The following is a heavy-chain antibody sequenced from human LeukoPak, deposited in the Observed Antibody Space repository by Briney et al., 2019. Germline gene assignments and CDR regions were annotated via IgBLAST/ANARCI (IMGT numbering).Heavy chain of an antibody. CDR1: GFTFDDYG. CDR3: ARALPPYYFDY. J-gene: IGHJ4*02. Sequence: GGSLRLSCAAPGFTFDDYGMSWVRQAPGKGLEWVSGINWNGGSTGYADSVKGRFTISRDNAKNSLYLQMNSLRAEDTALYYCARALPPYYFDYWGQGTLVTVSS. CDR2: INWNGGST. V-gene: IGHV3-20*04.